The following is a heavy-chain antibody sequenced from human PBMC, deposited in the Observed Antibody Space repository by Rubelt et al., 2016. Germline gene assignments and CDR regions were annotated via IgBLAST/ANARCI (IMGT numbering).Heavy chain of an antibody. D-gene: IGHD2-2*01. CDR2: IPYSGDT. V-gene: IGHV4-30-4*08. J-gene: IGHJ5*02. CDR1: DDSISSYKYV. CDR3: ARTEIVVVPGAKQLYNWFDP. Sequence: QVQLQESGPGLVKPSQTLSLTCTVSDDSISSYKYVWTWIRHRPGRGLEWIGYIPYSGDTYYNPSLQSRVTISADASKNNFSLGLSSVTAADTAVYYCARTEIVVVPGAKQLYNWFDPWGQGTLVTVSS.